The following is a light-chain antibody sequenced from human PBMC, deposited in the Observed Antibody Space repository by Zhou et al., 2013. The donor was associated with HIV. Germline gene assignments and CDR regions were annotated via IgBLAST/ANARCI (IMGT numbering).Light chain of an antibody. V-gene: IGKV1-39*01. CDR1: QSISSY. Sequence: DIQMTQSPSSLSASVGDRVTITCRASQSISSYLNWYQQKPGKAPQLLIYAASSLQSGVPSRFSGSGSGTDFTLTISSLQPEDFATYYCQQSYSTLFTFGPRDQSRISN. J-gene: IGKJ3*01. CDR3: QQSYSTLFT. CDR2: AAS.